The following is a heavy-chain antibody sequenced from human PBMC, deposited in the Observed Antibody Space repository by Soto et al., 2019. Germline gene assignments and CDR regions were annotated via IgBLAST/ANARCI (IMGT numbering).Heavy chain of an antibody. CDR3: AGSRLTRRLNRDYYYYYMEV. J-gene: IGHJ6*03. CDR1: GGSSSSSSYC. CDR2: IYYSGST. V-gene: IGHV4-39*01. D-gene: IGHD2-21*01. Sequence: LETLPHTCTVAGGSSSSSSYCWGWIRQPPGKGLEWIGSIYYSGSTYYNPSLKSRVTISVDTSKNQFSLKLSSVTAADTAVYYCAGSRLTRRLNRDYYYYYMEVWGKGTTVTVFS.